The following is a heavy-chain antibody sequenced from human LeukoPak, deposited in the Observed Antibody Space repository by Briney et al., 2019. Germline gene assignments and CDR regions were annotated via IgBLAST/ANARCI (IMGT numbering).Heavy chain of an antibody. D-gene: IGHD2-15*01. V-gene: IGHV1-2*02. CDR3: ARDQAFVYCSGGTCYDDY. CDR1: GYTFTGYY. Sequence: ASVKVSCKASGYTFTGYYMHWVRQAPGQGLEWMGWIIPGSGATNYAQRFQGRVTLTRDTSINTAYMELSRLTSDDTAVYYCARDQAFVYCSGGTCYDDYWGQGSLVTVSS. CDR2: IIPGSGAT. J-gene: IGHJ4*02.